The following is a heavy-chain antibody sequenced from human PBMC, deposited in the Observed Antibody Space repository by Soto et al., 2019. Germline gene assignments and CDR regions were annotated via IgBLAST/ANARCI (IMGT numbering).Heavy chain of an antibody. V-gene: IGHV6-1*01. Sequence: PSQTLSLTRAITGDRVSSNSPGWSWVRQPPSRGLEWLGRTYYRSKWYYEYAVSVRGRITINPDTSKNQYSLQLNSVTPEDTALYFCARGQQYSGRFFDYWGQGTLVTVAS. J-gene: IGHJ4*02. CDR2: TYYRSKWYY. D-gene: IGHD1-26*01. CDR3: ARGQQYSGRFFDY. CDR1: GDRVSSNSPG.